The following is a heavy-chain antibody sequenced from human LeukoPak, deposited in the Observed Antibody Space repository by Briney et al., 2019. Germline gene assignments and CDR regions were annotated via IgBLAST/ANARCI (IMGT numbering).Heavy chain of an antibody. CDR1: GFTFSSYA. Sequence: GGSLRLSCAASGFTFSSYAMSWVRQTPGKGLEWVSAISGSGGSTYYADPVKGRFTISRDNSKNTLFLQMNSLRVEDTAPYYCAKSVAIYFYYGLDVXGQGTTVTVSS. J-gene: IGHJ6*02. V-gene: IGHV3-23*01. D-gene: IGHD3-3*01. CDR2: ISGSGGST. CDR3: AKSVAIYFYYGLDV.